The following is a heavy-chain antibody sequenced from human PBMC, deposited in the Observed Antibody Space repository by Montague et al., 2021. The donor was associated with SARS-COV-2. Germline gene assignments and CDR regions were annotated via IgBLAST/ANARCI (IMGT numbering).Heavy chain of an antibody. J-gene: IGHJ5*02. CDR1: GGSISSSNW. CDR3: ATSSYDFWSGYTQGDNWFDP. V-gene: IGHV4-4*02. Sequence: SETLSLTCAVSGGSISSSNWWSWVRQPPGKGLEWIGEIYHSGSTNYNPPLKSRVTISVDKSKNQFSLKLSSVTAADTAVYYCATSSYDFWSGYTQGDNWFDPWGQGTLVTVSS. D-gene: IGHD3-3*01. CDR2: IYHSGST.